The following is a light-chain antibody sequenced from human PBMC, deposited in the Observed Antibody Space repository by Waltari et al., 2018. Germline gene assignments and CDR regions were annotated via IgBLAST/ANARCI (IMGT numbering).Light chain of an antibody. CDR1: QSVGSH. CDR2: GAS. V-gene: IGKV3-15*01. CDR3: QQYNNWPPNT. Sequence: EIVMTQSPATLSVSPGERATLSCRASQSVGSHLAWYQQKPGQAPRLLIYGASTRATGIPARFTGRGSRTEFTLTIGSLQSEDFAVYYCQQYNNWPPNTFGPGTKVEIK. J-gene: IGKJ3*01.